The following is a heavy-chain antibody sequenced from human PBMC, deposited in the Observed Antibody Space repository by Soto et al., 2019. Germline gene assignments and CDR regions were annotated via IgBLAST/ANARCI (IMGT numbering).Heavy chain of an antibody. CDR3: ARRASGDGYNFYFDY. Sequence: EVQLLESGGGLVQPGGSLRLSCAASGFTFSSYWMSWVRQAPGKGLEWVANIKQDGSEKYYVDSVKGRFTISRDNAKNSLYLQMNSLRAEDTAVYYCARRASGDGYNFYFDYWGQGTLVTVSS. V-gene: IGHV3-7*01. J-gene: IGHJ4*02. D-gene: IGHD5-12*01. CDR2: IKQDGSEK. CDR1: GFTFSSYW.